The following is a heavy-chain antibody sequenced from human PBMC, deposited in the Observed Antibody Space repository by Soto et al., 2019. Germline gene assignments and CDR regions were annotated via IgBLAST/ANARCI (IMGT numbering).Heavy chain of an antibody. V-gene: IGHV3-23*01. CDR3: ARARSNSWYPTSTRNYFDY. Sequence: GGSLRLSCAASGFTFSSYAMSWVRQAPGKGLEWVSAISGSGGGTYYADSVKGRFTISRDNSKNTLYLQMNSLGAEDTAVYSCARARSNSWYPTSTRNYFDYWGQGTLVTVSS. J-gene: IGHJ4*02. CDR2: ISGSGGGT. D-gene: IGHD6-13*01. CDR1: GFTFSSYA.